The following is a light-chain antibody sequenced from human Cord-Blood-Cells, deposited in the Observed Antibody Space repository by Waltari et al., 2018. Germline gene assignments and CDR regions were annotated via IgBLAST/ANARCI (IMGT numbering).Light chain of an antibody. CDR2: WAS. CDR1: QSVLYSSNNKNY. Sequence: DIVMTQSPDSLAVSLGERATINWKSRQSVLYSSNNKNYLAWYQQKPGQPPKLLIYWASTRESGVPDRFSGSGSGTDFTLTISSLQAEDVAVYYCQQYYSTPWTFGQGTKVEIK. CDR3: QQYYSTPWT. J-gene: IGKJ1*01. V-gene: IGKV4-1*01.